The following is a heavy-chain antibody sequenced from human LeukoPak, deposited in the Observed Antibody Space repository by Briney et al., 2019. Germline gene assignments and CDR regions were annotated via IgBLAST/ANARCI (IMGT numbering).Heavy chain of an antibody. D-gene: IGHD3-3*02. Sequence: ETLSLTWAVYGGSFSGYYWSWIRQPPGKGLEWIGEINHSGSTNYNPSLKSRVTISVDTSKNQFSLKLSSVTAADTAVYYCARRLSRHMDVWGKGTTVTVSS. CDR1: GGSFSGYY. V-gene: IGHV4-34*01. J-gene: IGHJ6*03. CDR2: INHSGST. CDR3: ARRLSRHMDV.